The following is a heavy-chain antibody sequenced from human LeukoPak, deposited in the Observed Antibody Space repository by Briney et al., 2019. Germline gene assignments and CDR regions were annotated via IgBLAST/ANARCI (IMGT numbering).Heavy chain of an antibody. D-gene: IGHD6-13*01. Sequence: ASVKVSCKASGYTFTSYYMHWMRQAPGQGLEWMGIINPSGGSTSYAQKFQGRVTMTRDMSTSTVYMELSSLRSEDTAVYYCARVLSIAAAGDAFDIWGQGTMVTVSS. CDR1: GYTFTSYY. V-gene: IGHV1-46*01. CDR2: INPSGGST. J-gene: IGHJ3*02. CDR3: ARVLSIAAAGDAFDI.